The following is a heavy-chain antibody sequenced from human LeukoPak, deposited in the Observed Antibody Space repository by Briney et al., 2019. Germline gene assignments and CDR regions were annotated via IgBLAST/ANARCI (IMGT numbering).Heavy chain of an antibody. Sequence: SETLSLTCAVYGASFRSYYWSWIRQPPGKGMERTGEINHSGRTNYNPSLKSRVTISVDTSKNQFSLKLSSVTAADTAVYYCARLNWGSGWYFDLWGRGTLVTVSS. J-gene: IGHJ2*01. V-gene: IGHV4-34*01. D-gene: IGHD7-27*01. CDR2: INHSGRT. CDR1: GASFRSYY. CDR3: ARLNWGSGWYFDL.